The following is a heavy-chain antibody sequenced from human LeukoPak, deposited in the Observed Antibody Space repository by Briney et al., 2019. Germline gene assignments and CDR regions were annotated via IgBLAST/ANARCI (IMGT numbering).Heavy chain of an antibody. CDR3: ARDGMAVAGLNWFDP. CDR1: GGPISSSNW. CDR2: IYHSGST. J-gene: IGHJ5*02. V-gene: IGHV4-4*02. D-gene: IGHD6-19*01. Sequence: SETLSLTCAVSGGPISSSNWWSWVRQPPGKGLEWIGEIYHSGSTNYNPSLKSRVTISVDKSKNQFSLKLSSVTAADTAVYYCARDGMAVAGLNWFDPWGQGTLVTVSS.